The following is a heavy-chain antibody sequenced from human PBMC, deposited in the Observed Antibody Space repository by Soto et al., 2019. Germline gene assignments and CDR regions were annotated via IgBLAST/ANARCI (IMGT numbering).Heavy chain of an antibody. V-gene: IGHV1-2*04. CDR2: INPNSGGT. J-gene: IGHJ4*02. Sequence: GASVKVSCKASGYTFTGYYMHWVRQAPGQWLEWMGWINPNSGGTNYAQKFQGWVTMTRDTSISTAYMELSRLRSDDTAVYYCARGTATAIVATITLDYWGQGTLVTVSS. CDR3: ARGTATAIVATITLDY. CDR1: GYTFTGYY. D-gene: IGHD5-12*01.